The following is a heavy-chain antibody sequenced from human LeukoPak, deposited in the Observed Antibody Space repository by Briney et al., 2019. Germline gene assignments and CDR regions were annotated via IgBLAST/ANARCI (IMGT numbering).Heavy chain of an antibody. V-gene: IGHV4-39*01. D-gene: IGHD3-22*01. CDR1: GGSISSNNYY. CDR2: IHYSGST. J-gene: IGHJ3*02. Sequence: SETLSLTXIVSGGSISSNNYYWGWIRQPPGKGLEWIGSIHYSGSTYHNPSLKSRITISVDTSKNQFSLKLYSVTAADTAVYYCARLFGYYDTSGYLKQSAFDIWGQGTMVTVSS. CDR3: ARLFGYYDTSGYLKQSAFDI.